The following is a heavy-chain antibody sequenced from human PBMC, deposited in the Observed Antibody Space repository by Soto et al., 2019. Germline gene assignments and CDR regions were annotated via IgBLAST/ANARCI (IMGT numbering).Heavy chain of an antibody. CDR3: ARRPEGLRYFDLGDAFDI. CDR2: IYPGDSDT. CDR1: GYSFTSYW. V-gene: IGHV5-51*01. Sequence: PGESLKISCKDSGYSFTSYWIGWVRQMPGKGLEWMGIIYPGDSDTRYSPSFQGQVTISADKSISTAYLQWSSLKASDTAMYYCARRPEGLRYFDLGDAFDIWGQGTMVTVS. D-gene: IGHD3-9*01. J-gene: IGHJ3*02.